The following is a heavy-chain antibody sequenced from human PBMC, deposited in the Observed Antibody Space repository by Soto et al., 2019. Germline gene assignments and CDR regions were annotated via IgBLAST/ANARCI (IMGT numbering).Heavy chain of an antibody. V-gene: IGHV4-59*01. Sequence: SETLSLTCTVSGGSISSYYWSWIRQPPGKGLEWIGYIYYSGSTNYNPSLKSRVTISVDTSKNQFSLKLSSVTAADTAVYYCARSGYSYGLRAYYFDYWGQGTLVTVSS. CDR3: ARSGYSYGLRAYYFDY. D-gene: IGHD5-18*01. J-gene: IGHJ4*02. CDR1: GGSISSYY. CDR2: IYYSGST.